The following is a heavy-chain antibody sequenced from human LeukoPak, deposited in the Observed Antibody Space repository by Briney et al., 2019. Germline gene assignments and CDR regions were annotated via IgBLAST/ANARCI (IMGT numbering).Heavy chain of an antibody. V-gene: IGHV3-48*01. CDR1: GFPFSSYA. D-gene: IGHD3-3*01. J-gene: IGHJ4*02. CDR3: ARGTIFGVVHY. Sequence: PGGSLRLSCAASGFPFSSYAMNWVRQAPGKELEWVSYISSTSNTIYYYADSVKGRFSISRDNARNSVSLQMNSLRAEDTAVYYCARGTIFGVVHYWGQGTLVTVSP. CDR2: ISSTSNTI.